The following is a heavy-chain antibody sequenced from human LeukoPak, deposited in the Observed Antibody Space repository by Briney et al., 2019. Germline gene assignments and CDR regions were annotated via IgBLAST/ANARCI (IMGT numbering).Heavy chain of an antibody. D-gene: IGHD2-15*01. Sequence: SVKVSCKASGGTFSSHAISWVRQAPGQGLEWMGGIIPIFGTANYAQKFQGRVTITADKSTSTAYMELSSLRSEDTAVYYCARGVVAATLMEYYYYGMDVWGKGTTVTVSS. V-gene: IGHV1-69*06. CDR1: GGTFSSHA. J-gene: IGHJ6*04. CDR2: IIPIFGTA. CDR3: ARGVVAATLMEYYYYGMDV.